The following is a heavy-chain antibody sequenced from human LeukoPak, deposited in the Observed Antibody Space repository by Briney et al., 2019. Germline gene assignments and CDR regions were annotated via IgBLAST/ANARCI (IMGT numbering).Heavy chain of an antibody. D-gene: IGHD3-3*01. V-gene: IGHV4-30-4*01. Sequence: SETLSLTCTVSGGSVNSGNYYWSWIRQPPGKGLEWIGYIYYSGSTYYNPSLKSRVTISVDTSKNQFSLKLSSVTAADTAVYYCARGAATIFGVVTHYYYYGMDVWGQGTTVTVSS. CDR1: GGSVNSGNYY. CDR2: IYYSGST. CDR3: ARGAATIFGVVTHYYYYGMDV. J-gene: IGHJ6*02.